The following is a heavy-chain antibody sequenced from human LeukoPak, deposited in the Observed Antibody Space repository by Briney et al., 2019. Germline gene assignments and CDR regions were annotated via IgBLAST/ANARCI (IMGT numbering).Heavy chain of an antibody. CDR1: GFTFSSYW. D-gene: IGHD4-23*01. J-gene: IGHJ6*03. CDR2: ISSSSSYI. V-gene: IGHV3-21*01. CDR3: ARVPGGNSGYYYYYMDV. Sequence: GGSLRLSCAASGFTFSSYWMNWVRQAPGKGLEWVSSISSSSSYIYYADSVKGRFTISRDNAKNSLYLQMNSLRAEDTAVYYCARVPGGNSGYYYYYMDVWGKGTTVTISS.